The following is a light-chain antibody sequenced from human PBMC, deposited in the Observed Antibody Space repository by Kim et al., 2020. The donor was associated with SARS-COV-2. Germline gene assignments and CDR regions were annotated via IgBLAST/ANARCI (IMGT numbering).Light chain of an antibody. CDR2: TTS. CDR3: QQYYSYST. CDR1: QSVGIW. V-gene: IGKV1-5*03. Sequence: SASVGERVTITCRASQSVGIWLAWYQQKPGKAPRLLIHTTSGLQSGVPSRFSGSGSGTEFTLTISSLQPDDFATYFCQQYYSYSTFGQGTKVDIK. J-gene: IGKJ1*01.